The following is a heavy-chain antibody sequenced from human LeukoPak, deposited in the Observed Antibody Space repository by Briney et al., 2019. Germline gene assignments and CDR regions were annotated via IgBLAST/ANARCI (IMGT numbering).Heavy chain of an antibody. CDR2: ISSSSSYI. Sequence: VSSISSSSSYIYYADSVKGRFTISRDNAKNSLYLQMNSLRAEDTAVYYCARGGPGTTLFDYWGQGTLVTVSS. J-gene: IGHJ4*02. D-gene: IGHD1-1*01. CDR3: ARGGPGTTLFDY. V-gene: IGHV3-21*01.